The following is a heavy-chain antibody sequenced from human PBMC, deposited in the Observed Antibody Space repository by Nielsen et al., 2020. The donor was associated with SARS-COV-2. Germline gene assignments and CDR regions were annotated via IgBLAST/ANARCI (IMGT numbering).Heavy chain of an antibody. V-gene: IGHV1-69*05. J-gene: IGHJ6*02. CDR1: GGTFSSYA. CDR3: ARESATVVTPRRGMDV. CDR2: IIPIFGTA. Sequence: SVKVSCKASGGTFSSYAISWVRQAPGQGLEWMGGIIPIFGTANYAQKLQGRVTMTTDTSTSTAYMELRSLRSDDTAVYYCARESATVVTPRRGMDVWGQGTTVTVSS. D-gene: IGHD4-23*01.